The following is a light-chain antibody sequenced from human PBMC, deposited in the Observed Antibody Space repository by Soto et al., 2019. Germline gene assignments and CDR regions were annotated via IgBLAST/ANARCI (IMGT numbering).Light chain of an antibody. CDR3: QQYNSYST. CDR2: DAS. J-gene: IGKJ1*01. V-gene: IGKV1-5*01. CDR1: QSIINW. Sequence: DIHMTHSPSTLSASVRDRVTITCRASQSIINWLAWYQQKPGKAPKLLIYDASSLESGVPSRFSGSGSGTEFTLTISSLQPDDFATYYCQQYNSYSTFGQGTKVDIK.